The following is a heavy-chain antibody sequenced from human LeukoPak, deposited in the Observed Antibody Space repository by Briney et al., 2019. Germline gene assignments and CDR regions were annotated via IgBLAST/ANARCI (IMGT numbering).Heavy chain of an antibody. J-gene: IGHJ3*01. CDR3: AKDEYSSTLLGY. D-gene: IGHD6-6*01. CDR2: ISGSGGST. Sequence: PGGSLRLSCAVSGFTFSSYAMSWVRQAPGKGLEWVSAISGSGGSTYYADSVKGRFTISRDNSKNTLYLQMNSLRAEDTAVYYCAKDEYSSTLLGYWGQGTMVTVSS. CDR1: GFTFSSYA. V-gene: IGHV3-23*01.